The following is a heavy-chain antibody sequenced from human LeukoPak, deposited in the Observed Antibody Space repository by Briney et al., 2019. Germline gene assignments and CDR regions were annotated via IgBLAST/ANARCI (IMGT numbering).Heavy chain of an antibody. Sequence: PGGPLRLSCAASGFTFSSYAMSWVRQAPGKGLEWVSAISGSGGSTYYADSVKGRFTISRDNSKNTLYLQMNSLRAEDTAVYYCATGQWPFFDYWGQGTLVTVSS. D-gene: IGHD6-19*01. CDR3: ATGQWPFFDY. V-gene: IGHV3-23*01. CDR2: ISGSGGST. CDR1: GFTFSSYA. J-gene: IGHJ4*02.